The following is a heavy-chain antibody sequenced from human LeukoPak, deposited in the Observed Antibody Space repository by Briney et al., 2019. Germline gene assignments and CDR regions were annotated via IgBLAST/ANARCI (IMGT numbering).Heavy chain of an antibody. J-gene: IGHJ3*02. V-gene: IGHV1-24*01. CDR2: FDPEDGET. CDR1: GYTLTELS. D-gene: IGHD3-10*01. Sequence: GASVKVSCKVSGYTLTELSMHWVRQAPGKGLEWMGGFDPEDGETIYAQKFQGRVTMTEDASTDTAYMELSSLRSGDTAVYYCALLMVRGVIGAFDIWGQGTMVTVSS. CDR3: ALLMVRGVIGAFDI.